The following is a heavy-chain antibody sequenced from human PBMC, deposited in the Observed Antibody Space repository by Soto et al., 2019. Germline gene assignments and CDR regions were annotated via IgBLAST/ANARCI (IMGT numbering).Heavy chain of an antibody. J-gene: IGHJ4*02. CDR2: INHSGST. D-gene: IGHD3-10*01. CDR1: GGSFSGYY. Sequence: PSETLSLTCAVYGGSFSGYYWSWIRQPPGKGLEWIGEINHSGSTNYNPSLKSRVTISVDTSKNQFSLKLSSVTAADTAVYYCARRNEYYYGSGSYYKTFDYWGQGTLVTVSS. V-gene: IGHV4-34*01. CDR3: ARRNEYYYGSGSYYKTFDY.